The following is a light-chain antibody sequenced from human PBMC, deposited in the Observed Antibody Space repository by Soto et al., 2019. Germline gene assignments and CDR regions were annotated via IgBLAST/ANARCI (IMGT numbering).Light chain of an antibody. CDR1: SGHSNYA. V-gene: IGLV4-69*01. CDR2: VNTDGSH. Sequence: LVLTQSPSASASLGASVKLTCTLSSGHSNYAIAWHQQQPEKGPRYLMKVNTDGSHIKGDGIPDRFSGSSSGAERYLTISSLHSEDEADYYCQTWGTGFRIFGGGTKLTVL. J-gene: IGLJ2*01. CDR3: QTWGTGFRI.